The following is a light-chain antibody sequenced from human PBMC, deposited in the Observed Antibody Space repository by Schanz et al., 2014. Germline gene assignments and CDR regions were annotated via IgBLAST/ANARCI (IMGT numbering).Light chain of an antibody. Sequence: QSVLTQPPSASGTPGQRVTISCSGSSSNIGSNTVNWYQQLPGTAPKLLIYSNNQRPSGVPDRFSGSKSGTSASLAISGLQSEDEADYYCCSYAGSSTFVFGGGTKLTVL. CDR3: CSYAGSSTFV. CDR2: SNN. J-gene: IGLJ2*01. V-gene: IGLV1-44*01. CDR1: SSNIGSNT.